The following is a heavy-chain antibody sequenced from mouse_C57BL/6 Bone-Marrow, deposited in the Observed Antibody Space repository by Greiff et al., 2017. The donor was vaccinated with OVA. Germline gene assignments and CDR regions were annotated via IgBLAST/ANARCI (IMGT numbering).Heavy chain of an antibody. CDR2: INPSSGYT. CDR1: GYTFTSYT. CDR3: ARYDYDLYFDV. V-gene: IGHV1-4*01. D-gene: IGHD2-4*01. Sequence: QVQLQQSGAELARPGASVKMSCKASGYTFTSYTMHWVKQRPGQGLEWIGYINPSSGYTKYNQKFKDKATLTADKSSSTAYMQLSSLTSEDSAVYYCARYDYDLYFDVWGTGTTVTVSS. J-gene: IGHJ1*03.